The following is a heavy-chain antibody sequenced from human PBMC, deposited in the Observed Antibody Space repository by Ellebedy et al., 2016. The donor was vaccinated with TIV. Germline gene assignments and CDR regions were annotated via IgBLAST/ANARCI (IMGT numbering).Heavy chain of an antibody. D-gene: IGHD5-18*01. Sequence: MPSETLSLTCTVSGDSINPYYWNWIRQPPGKGLEWIGYIYYSGSANYNPSLKSRVTISVDRSKNQFSLRLTSVTAADTAIYFCARLPRGDIYGYFDYWGQGTLVTVSS. CDR1: GDSINPYY. CDR2: IYYSGSA. V-gene: IGHV4-59*01. J-gene: IGHJ4*02. CDR3: ARLPRGDIYGYFDY.